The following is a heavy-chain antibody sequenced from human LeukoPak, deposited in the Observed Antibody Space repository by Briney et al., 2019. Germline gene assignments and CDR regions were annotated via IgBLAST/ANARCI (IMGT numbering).Heavy chain of an antibody. CDR3: AKGGSTSRVTTSRVVFGYYYYLDV. Sequence: PGGSLRLSCAAAGFTFSSHAMSWVRQAPGKGLEWVSSFSGSGGTTYHADSVKGRLSISRDNSKNPLYLQLSSLRAEDTAVYYCAKGGSTSRVTTSRVVFGYYYYLDVWGKGTPVTVSS. V-gene: IGHV3-23*01. D-gene: IGHD4-17*01. CDR1: GFTFSSHA. J-gene: IGHJ6*03. CDR2: FSGSGGTT.